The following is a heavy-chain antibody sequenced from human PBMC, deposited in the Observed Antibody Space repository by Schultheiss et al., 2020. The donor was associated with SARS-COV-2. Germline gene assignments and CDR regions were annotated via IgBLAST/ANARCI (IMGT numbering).Heavy chain of an antibody. CDR1: GFTFSSHW. CDR3: ASECLYISRWYAQH. D-gene: IGHD6-13*01. V-gene: IGHV3-74*01. CDR2: INTDGSST. J-gene: IGHJ1*01. Sequence: GGSLRLSCAASGFTFSSHWMHWVRQAPGKGLVWVSLINTDGSSTTYADSVKGRFTIFRDNAKNTLYLQMNSLRAEDTAVYYCASECLYISRWYAQHWGQGTLITVAS.